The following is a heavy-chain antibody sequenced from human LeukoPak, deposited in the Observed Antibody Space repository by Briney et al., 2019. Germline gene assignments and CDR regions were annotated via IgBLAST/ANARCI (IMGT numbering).Heavy chain of an antibody. Sequence: GESLKISCKGSGYSFTTYWIGWVRQMPGKGLEWMGIIYPGDSNTAYSPSFQGQVTISADKSISTAYLQWSSLKASDTAMYYCARQGATRRSGHDAFDIWGQGTVVTVSS. CDR2: IYPGDSNT. V-gene: IGHV5-51*01. CDR3: ARQGATRRSGHDAFDI. J-gene: IGHJ3*02. D-gene: IGHD6-6*01. CDR1: GYSFTTYW.